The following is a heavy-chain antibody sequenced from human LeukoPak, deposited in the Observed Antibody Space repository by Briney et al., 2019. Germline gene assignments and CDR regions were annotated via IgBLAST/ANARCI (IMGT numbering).Heavy chain of an antibody. D-gene: IGHD3-22*01. J-gene: IGHJ4*02. CDR2: IKWNGGST. CDR3: ARDYFDDSSGYYCFDY. V-gene: IGHV3-20*04. CDR1: GFTFDDYG. Sequence: GGSLRLSCAASGFTFDDYGMSWVRQAPGKGLEWVSGIKWNGGSTGYADSVKGRFTISRDNAKNSLYLQMNSLRAEDTALYYCARDYFDDSSGYYCFDYWGQGTLVTVPS.